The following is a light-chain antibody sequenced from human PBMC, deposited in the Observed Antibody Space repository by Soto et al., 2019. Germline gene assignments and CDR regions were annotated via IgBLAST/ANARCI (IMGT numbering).Light chain of an antibody. V-gene: IGLV2-14*03. CDR2: DVT. Sequence: QSALTQPASVSGSPGQSITISCTGTSSDVGGYDHVSWYQQHPGKAPKLIIYDVTVRPSGISPRFSGSKSDNTASLPDSGPQPEDEADYYSSPYTKKDTLLFGGGTKLTVL. J-gene: IGLJ3*02. CDR1: SSDVGGYDH. CDR3: SPYTKKDTLL.